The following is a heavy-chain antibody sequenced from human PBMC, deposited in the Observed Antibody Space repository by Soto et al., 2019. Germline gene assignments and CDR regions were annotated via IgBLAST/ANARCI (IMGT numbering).Heavy chain of an antibody. CDR2: INSNSRYK. V-gene: IGHV3-21*04. CDR1: GFTFSSYS. J-gene: IGHJ1*01. CDR3: ARDRVESGYPEYFQH. D-gene: IGHD3-22*01. Sequence: GGSLRLSCAASGFTFSSYSMNWVRQAPGKGLEWVSSINSNSRYKYYADSVKGRFTISRDNAKNSLFLQMNNLTVEDTAVYYCARDRVESGYPEYFQHWGQGTLVTVSS.